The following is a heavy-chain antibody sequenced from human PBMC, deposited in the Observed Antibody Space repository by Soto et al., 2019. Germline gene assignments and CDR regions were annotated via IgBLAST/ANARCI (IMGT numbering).Heavy chain of an antibody. CDR2: IDWNDDK. J-gene: IGHJ1*01. Sequence: ASGPTLVNPTQTPTLTCTISVFSLSTDGMCVGWIRQPPGKALEWLARIDWNDDKYYSTSLKTRLTISKDTSKNQAVLTMTKLDPADTATYYCARVWWFGEKEYFQNWGQGTLVTVSS. D-gene: IGHD2-21*01. CDR3: ARVWWFGEKEYFQN. V-gene: IGHV2-70*11. CDR1: VFSLSTDGMC.